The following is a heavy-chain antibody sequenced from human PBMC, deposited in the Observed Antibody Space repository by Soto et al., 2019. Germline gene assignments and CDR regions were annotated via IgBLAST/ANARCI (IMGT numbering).Heavy chain of an antibody. CDR2: INHSGST. CDR3: ARDRLVYERWLQFRPHKNYGMDV. Sequence: PSETLSLTCAVYGGSFSGYYWSWIRQPPGKGLEWIGEINHSGSTNYNPSLKSRVTISVDTSKNQFSLKLSSVTAADTAVYYCARDRLVYERWLQFRPHKNYGMDVWGQGTTVTVSS. CDR1: GGSFSGYY. J-gene: IGHJ6*02. D-gene: IGHD2-8*01. V-gene: IGHV4-34*01.